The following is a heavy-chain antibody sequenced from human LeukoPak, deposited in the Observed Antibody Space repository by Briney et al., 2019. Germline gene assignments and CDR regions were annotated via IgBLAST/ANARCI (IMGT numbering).Heavy chain of an antibody. D-gene: IGHD3-22*01. CDR3: ARGAPPSDSIGNDFDY. CDR1: GFTFSSYW. Sequence: PGGSLRLSCAASGFTFSSYWMHWVRQAPGRGLVWVSRINSDGSSTSYADSVKGRFTISRDNAKNTLYLQMNSLRAEDTAVYYCARGAPPSDSIGNDFDYWGQGTLVTVSS. CDR2: INSDGSST. V-gene: IGHV3-74*01. J-gene: IGHJ4*02.